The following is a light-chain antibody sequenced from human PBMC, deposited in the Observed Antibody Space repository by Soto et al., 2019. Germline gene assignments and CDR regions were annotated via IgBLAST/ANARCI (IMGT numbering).Light chain of an antibody. CDR2: AAS. V-gene: IGKV3-15*01. CDR3: QQYNNWPIT. CDR1: QSVGSN. J-gene: IGKJ5*01. Sequence: ETVLTQSPATLSVSPGERATLSFRASQSVGSNLAWYQQKPGQAPRLLIYAASTRATGIPARCSGSGSGTEFTLTISSLQSEDFADYYCQQYNNWPITFGQGTRLEIK.